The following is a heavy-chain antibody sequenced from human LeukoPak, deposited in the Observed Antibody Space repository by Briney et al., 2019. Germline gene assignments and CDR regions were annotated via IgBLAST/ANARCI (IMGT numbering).Heavy chain of an antibody. Sequence: GGSLRLSCAASGFTFSSYEMNWVRQAPGKGLEWVSGISGRVDAKDYADSVKGRFTISRDHSKNTLYLQMNSLRAEDTAVYYCARDDSSSWYPDYWGQGTLVTVSS. D-gene: IGHD6-13*01. CDR2: ISGRVDAK. CDR1: GFTFSSYE. V-gene: IGHV3-23*01. J-gene: IGHJ4*02. CDR3: ARDDSSSWYPDY.